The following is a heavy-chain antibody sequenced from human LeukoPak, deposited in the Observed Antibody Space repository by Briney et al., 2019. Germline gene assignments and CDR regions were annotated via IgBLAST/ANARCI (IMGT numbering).Heavy chain of an antibody. CDR3: ARDGGSPYFDL. J-gene: IGHJ2*01. CDR2: IYTTGSA. Sequence: PSETLSLTCTVSGGSISSYYWSWIRQPAGKGLEWIGRIYTTGSADYSPSLKSRVTMSVDTSKNQFSLKLRSVTAADTAMYYCARDGGSPYFDLWGRGTLVTVSS. CDR1: GGSISSYY. V-gene: IGHV4-4*07. D-gene: IGHD3-16*01.